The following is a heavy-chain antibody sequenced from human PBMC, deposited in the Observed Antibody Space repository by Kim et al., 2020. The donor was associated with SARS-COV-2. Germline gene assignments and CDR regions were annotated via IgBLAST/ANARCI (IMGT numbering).Heavy chain of an antibody. Sequence: ASVKVSCKASGYTFTSYGISWVRQAPGQGLEWMGWISAYNGNTNYAQKLQGRVTMTTDTSTSTAYMELRSLRSDDTAVYYCAREGYDILTGYHYFDYWGQGTLVTVSS. CDR3: AREGYDILTGYHYFDY. CDR1: GYTFTSYG. CDR2: ISAYNGNT. V-gene: IGHV1-18*01. J-gene: IGHJ4*02. D-gene: IGHD3-9*01.